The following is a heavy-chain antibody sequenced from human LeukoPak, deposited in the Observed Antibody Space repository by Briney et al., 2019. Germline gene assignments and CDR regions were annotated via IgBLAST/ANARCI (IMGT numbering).Heavy chain of an antibody. Sequence: GGSLRLSCAASGFTFSSYWMSWVRQAPGKGLEWVANIKQDGSEKYYVDSVKGRFTISRDNAKNSLYLQMNSLRAEDTAVYYCGSCSGGSCHSGWFDPWGQGTLVTVSS. V-gene: IGHV3-7*01. CDR2: IKQDGSEK. CDR3: GSCSGGSCHSGWFDP. J-gene: IGHJ5*02. CDR1: GFTFSSYW. D-gene: IGHD2-15*01.